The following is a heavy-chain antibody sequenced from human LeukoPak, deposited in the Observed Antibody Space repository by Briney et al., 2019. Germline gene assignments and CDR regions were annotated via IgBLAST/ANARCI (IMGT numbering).Heavy chain of an antibody. CDR1: GFTLRSYA. CDR2: VSYDGSDK. Sequence: PGGSLRLSCAASGFTLRSYAMSWVRQAPAKGLEWVAVVSYDGSDKYYADCVKGRFTISGDNSKNTLYLQMNSLRAEDTAVYYCAKGQYSSGWYLVGETYWGQETLVTVSS. CDR3: AKGQYSSGWYLVGETY. J-gene: IGHJ4*02. D-gene: IGHD6-19*01. V-gene: IGHV3-30*18.